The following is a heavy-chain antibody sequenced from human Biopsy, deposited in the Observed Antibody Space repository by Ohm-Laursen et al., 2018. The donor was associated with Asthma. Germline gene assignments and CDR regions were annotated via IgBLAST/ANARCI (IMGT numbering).Heavy chain of an antibody. D-gene: IGHD3-10*01. CDR3: ARAVDYSHYYGIDV. CDR2: ISVYNGNT. V-gene: IGHV1-18*01. J-gene: IGHJ6*02. Sequence: ASVKVSCKVSGYTFNSAGITWVRQAPGQGLEWMGWISVYNGNTKVAQKLQDRVTMITDTSTSTAYMELRSLRSDDTAVYFRARAVDYSHYYGIDVWSQGTTVTVS. CDR1: GYTFNSAG.